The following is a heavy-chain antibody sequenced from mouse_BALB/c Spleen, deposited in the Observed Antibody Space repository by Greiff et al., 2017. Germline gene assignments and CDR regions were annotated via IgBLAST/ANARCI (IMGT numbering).Heavy chain of an antibody. CDR3: AVVADAY. CDR2: ISDGGSYT. CDR1: GFTFSDYY. V-gene: IGHV5-4*02. Sequence: EVHLVESGGGLVKPGGSLKLSCAASGFTFSDYYMYWVRQTPEKRLEWVATISDGGSYTYYPDSVKGRFTISRDNARNILYLQMSSLRSEDTAMYYCAVVADAYWGQGTLVTVSA. D-gene: IGHD1-1*01. J-gene: IGHJ3*01.